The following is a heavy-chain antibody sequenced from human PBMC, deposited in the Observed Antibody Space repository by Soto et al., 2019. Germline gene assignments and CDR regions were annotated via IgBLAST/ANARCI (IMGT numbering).Heavy chain of an antibody. CDR1: GFTFSNYA. D-gene: IGHD6-19*01. CDR3: PLRAVAGFFISPWFEP. Sequence: EVPLLESGGGLVQPGGSLRLSCAASGFTFSNYAMNWVRQAPGKGLEWVSTISGNGGSTYYADTVKGQFTISRDNSQNTLFLQMNSLRAEDTAIYFCPLRAVAGFFISPWFEPWGQGTLVTVSS. J-gene: IGHJ5*02. V-gene: IGHV3-23*01. CDR2: ISGNGGST.